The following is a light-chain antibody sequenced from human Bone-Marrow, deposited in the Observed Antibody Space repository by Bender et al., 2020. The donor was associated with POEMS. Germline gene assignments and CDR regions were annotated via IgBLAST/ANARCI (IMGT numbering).Light chain of an antibody. CDR3: YAYAATTV. CDR2: DVT. J-gene: IGLJ2*01. V-gene: IGLV2-23*02. CDR1: SSDVGGYKF. Sequence: QSALTQPASVSGSPGQSITISCTGTSSDVGGYKFVSWYQQHPGKVPKLMIYDVTTPPASITAPCSGSKATTTASLTISGPQAEDEPDYYSYAYAATTVFGGGTKLTVL.